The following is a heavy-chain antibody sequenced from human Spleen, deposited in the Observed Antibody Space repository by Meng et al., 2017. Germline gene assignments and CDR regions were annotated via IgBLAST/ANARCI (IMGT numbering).Heavy chain of an antibody. CDR2: IYTGGST. D-gene: IGHD2-15*01. Sequence: SETLSLTCTVSGGFISSGTYYWSWIRQPAGKGLEWIGRIYTGGSTNYNPSLKSRVTISVDTSKNQFSLKLSSVTAADTAVYYCARLGYCSGGSCYPPDYYYYGMDVWGQGTTVTVSS. V-gene: IGHV4-61*02. CDR3: ARLGYCSGGSCYPPDYYYYGMDV. CDR1: GGFISSGTYY. J-gene: IGHJ6*02.